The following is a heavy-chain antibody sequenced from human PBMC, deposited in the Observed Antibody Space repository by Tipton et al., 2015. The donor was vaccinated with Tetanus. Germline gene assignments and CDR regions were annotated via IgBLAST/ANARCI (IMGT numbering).Heavy chain of an antibody. CDR3: ARGWGSSWYYFDY. D-gene: IGHD6-13*01. CDR1: GDSMTDFY. Sequence: TLSLTCNVSGDSMTDFYWSWIRQPPGKGLEWIAYIFYSGRTQYNPSLKSRVTISVDTAKNQFSLQLSSVTAADTAVYYCARGWGSSWYYFDYWGQGILVTVSS. CDR2: IFYSGRT. V-gene: IGHV4-59*01. J-gene: IGHJ4*02.